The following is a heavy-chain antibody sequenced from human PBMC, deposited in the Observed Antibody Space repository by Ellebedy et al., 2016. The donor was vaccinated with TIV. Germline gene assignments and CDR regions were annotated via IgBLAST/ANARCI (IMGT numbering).Heavy chain of an antibody. D-gene: IGHD2-21*01. Sequence: GESLKISCAASGFSFSSYGMNWVRQAPGKGLEWVSVLQSGGVTHYADSVKGRFTVSRDNSRNTLYLQMNSLSVEDTAVYYCTRARGGGGSVDYWGQGTLVTVSS. J-gene: IGHJ4*02. CDR1: GFSFSSYG. CDR2: LQSGGVT. CDR3: TRARGGGGSVDY. V-gene: IGHV3-66*01.